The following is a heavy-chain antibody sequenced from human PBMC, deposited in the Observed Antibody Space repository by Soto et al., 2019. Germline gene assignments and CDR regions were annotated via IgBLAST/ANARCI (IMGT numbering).Heavy chain of an antibody. Sequence: QVQLRESGPGLVKPSETLSLTCTVSGDSISNNNYYWAWIREPPGKALEWIGRVHYSGDTYYSPSLKTRVTISIATPKNQFALQLTSVTAADTAVYYCARVGYSSDWYVQRGVLDFWGQGTLVTVSS. J-gene: IGHJ4*02. D-gene: IGHD6-13*01. CDR2: VHYSGDT. CDR3: ARVGYSSDWYVQRGVLDF. CDR1: GDSISNNNYY. V-gene: IGHV4-39*01.